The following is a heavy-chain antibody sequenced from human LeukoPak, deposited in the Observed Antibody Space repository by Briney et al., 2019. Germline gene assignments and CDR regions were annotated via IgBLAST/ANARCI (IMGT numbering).Heavy chain of an antibody. CDR2: ISGSGGST. J-gene: IGHJ3*02. CDR3: ANLNYVYYEGI. CDR1: DFTVSGSY. D-gene: IGHD3-16*01. Sequence: GGSLRLSCAASDFTVSGSYMSWVRQAPGKGLEWVSAISGSGGSTYYADSVKGRFTISRDNSKNTLYLQMNSLRAEDTAVYYCANLNYVYYEGIWGQGTMVTVSS. V-gene: IGHV3-23*01.